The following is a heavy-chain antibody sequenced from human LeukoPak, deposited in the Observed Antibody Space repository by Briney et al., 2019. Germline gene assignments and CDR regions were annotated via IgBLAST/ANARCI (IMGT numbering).Heavy chain of an antibody. V-gene: IGHV4-59*01. D-gene: IGHD6-19*01. CDR2: IYYNGRT. CDR3: ARSIAVAGNDAFDI. CDR1: GGSINSYY. Sequence: SETLSLTCTVSGGSINSYYWSWIRQPPGKGLEWIGYIYYNGRTNYNLSLKSRVTISVDTSKNQFSLKLTSVTAADTAVYYCARSIAVAGNDAFDIWGRGTMVTVSS. J-gene: IGHJ3*02.